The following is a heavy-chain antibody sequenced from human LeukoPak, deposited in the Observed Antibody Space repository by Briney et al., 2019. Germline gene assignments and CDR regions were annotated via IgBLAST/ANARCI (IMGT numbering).Heavy chain of an antibody. J-gene: IGHJ4*02. V-gene: IGHV4-59*08. Sequence: SETLSLTCTVSGGSISGKYWSWIRQTPGKGLEWVGYIYYSGTTKYNPSLKSRVTISVDTSKNQFSLKLSSVTAADTAVYYCARQNYGAAPLRYWGQGTLVTVSS. CDR3: ARQNYGAAPLRY. CDR1: GGSISGKY. CDR2: IYYSGTT. D-gene: IGHD4/OR15-4a*01.